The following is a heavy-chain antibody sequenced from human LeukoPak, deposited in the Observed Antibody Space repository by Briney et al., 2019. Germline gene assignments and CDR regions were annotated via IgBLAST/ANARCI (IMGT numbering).Heavy chain of an antibody. J-gene: IGHJ4*02. CDR1: GGTFSSYA. CDR2: INPNSGGT. Sequence: GASVKVSCKASGGTFSSYAISWVRQAPGQGLEWMGWINPNSGGTNYAQKFQGRVTMTRDTSISTAYMELSRLRSDDTAVYYCARGRGIVGAAFDYWGQGTLVTVSS. V-gene: IGHV1-2*02. CDR3: ARGRGIVGAAFDY. D-gene: IGHD1-26*01.